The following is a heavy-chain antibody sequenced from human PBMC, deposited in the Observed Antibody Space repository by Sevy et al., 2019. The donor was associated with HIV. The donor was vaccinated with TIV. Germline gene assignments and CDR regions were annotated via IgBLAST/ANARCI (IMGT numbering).Heavy chain of an antibody. CDR2: ISGSGGSI. Sequence: GGSLRLSCAASGLIFNSYGMSWIRQAPGKGMEWVSGISGSGGSIYYADSVKGRFTISRDNFKNTLYLQMNSLRAEDTAVYYCRGVGTTTNFDYWGQGTLVTVSS. D-gene: IGHD1-26*01. J-gene: IGHJ4*02. V-gene: IGHV3-23*01. CDR1: GLIFNSYG. CDR3: RGVGTTTNFDY.